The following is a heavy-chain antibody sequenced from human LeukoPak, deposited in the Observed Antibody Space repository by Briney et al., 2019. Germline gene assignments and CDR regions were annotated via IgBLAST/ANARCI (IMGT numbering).Heavy chain of an antibody. J-gene: IGHJ4*02. V-gene: IGHV1-8*01. CDR1: GYTFTSYD. D-gene: IGHD3-10*01. CDR3: ATAGVMVRGVSYYFDY. CDR2: MNPNSGNT. Sequence: ASVKVSCKASGYTFTSYDINWVRQATGQGLEWMGWMNPNSGNTGYAQKFQGRVTMTRNTSISTAYMELSSLRSEDTAVYYCATAGVMVRGVSYYFDYWGQGTLVTVSS.